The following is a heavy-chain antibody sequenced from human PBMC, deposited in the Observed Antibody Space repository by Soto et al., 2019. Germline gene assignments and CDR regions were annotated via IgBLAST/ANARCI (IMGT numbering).Heavy chain of an antibody. CDR1: GGSISSGGYY. CDR2: IYYSGST. D-gene: IGHD3-10*01. Sequence: SETLSLTCTVSGGSISSGGYYWSWIRQHPGKGLEWIGYIYYSGSTYYNPSLKSRVTISVDTSKNQFSLKLSSVTAADTAVYYCARGVLLWFGEFIGRNWFDPWGQGTLVTVSS. CDR3: ARGVLLWFGEFIGRNWFDP. V-gene: IGHV4-31*03. J-gene: IGHJ5*02.